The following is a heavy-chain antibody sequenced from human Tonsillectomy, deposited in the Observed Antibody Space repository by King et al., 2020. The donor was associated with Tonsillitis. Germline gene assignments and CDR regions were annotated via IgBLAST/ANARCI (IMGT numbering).Heavy chain of an antibody. Sequence: VQLVESGGGLIQPGGSQRLSCAASGFTVSTNNMSCVRPAPGQGLEWVSVIYGGGETFYADSVQGRFTISRDDSKNTLYLQMNNLRAEDTAVYYCARDLGYGVDAFDIWGQGTLVTISS. V-gene: IGHV3-53*01. CDR2: IYGGGET. CDR1: GFTVSTNN. J-gene: IGHJ3*02. CDR3: ARDLGYGVDAFDI. D-gene: IGHD4-17*01.